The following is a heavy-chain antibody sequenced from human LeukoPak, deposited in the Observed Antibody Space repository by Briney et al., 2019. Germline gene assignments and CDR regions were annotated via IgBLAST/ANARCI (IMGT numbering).Heavy chain of an antibody. V-gene: IGHV4-30-4*08. Sequence: SQTLSLTCTVSGGSISSGDYYWSWLRQPPGKGLEWIGYIYYSGSTYYNPSPKRRVTISVDTSKNQFSLKLSSVTAADTAVYYCASRGYSYGYHPSIDYWGQGTLVTVSS. D-gene: IGHD5-18*01. CDR1: GGSISSGDYY. CDR2: IYYSGST. CDR3: ASRGYSYGYHPSIDY. J-gene: IGHJ4*02.